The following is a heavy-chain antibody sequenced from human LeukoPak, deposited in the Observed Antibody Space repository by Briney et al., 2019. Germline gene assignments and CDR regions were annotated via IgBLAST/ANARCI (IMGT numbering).Heavy chain of an antibody. CDR2: INPNSGGT. J-gene: IGHJ1*01. Sequence: ASVKVSCKASGYTFTGYYMHWVRQAPGQGLEWMGWINPNSGGTNYAQKFQGWVTMTRDTSISTAYMELSRLRSDDTAVYYCARSTGYSSSWYGDSEYFQHWGQGTLVTVSS. CDR3: ARSTGYSSSWYGDSEYFQH. D-gene: IGHD6-13*01. V-gene: IGHV1-2*04. CDR1: GYTFTGYY.